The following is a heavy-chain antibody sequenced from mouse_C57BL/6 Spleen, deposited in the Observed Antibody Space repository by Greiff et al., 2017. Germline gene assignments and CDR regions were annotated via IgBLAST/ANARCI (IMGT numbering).Heavy chain of an antibody. D-gene: IGHD2-13*01. CDR3: ARQGFDGDPDYYAMDY. CDR1: GFSLTSYG. V-gene: IGHV2-6-1*01. J-gene: IGHJ4*01. CDR2: IWSDGST. Sequence: QVQLKESGPGLVAPSQSLSITCTVSGFSLTSYGVHWVRQPPGKGLEWLVVIWSDGSTTYNSAHKSRLSISKNNTKSQVFLKMNSLKTDDTAMYYCARQGFDGDPDYYAMDYWGQGTSVTVSA.